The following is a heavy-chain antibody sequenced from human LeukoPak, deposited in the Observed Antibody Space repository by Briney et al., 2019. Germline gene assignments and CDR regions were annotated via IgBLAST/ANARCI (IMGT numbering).Heavy chain of an antibody. CDR3: ARGGAVAGILEFHFDY. Sequence: ASVKVSCEASGGTFSSYAISWVRQAPGQGLEWMGGIIPIFGTANYAQKFQGRVTITTDESTSTAYMELSSLRSEDTAVYYCARGGAVAGILEFHFDYWGQGTLVTVSS. V-gene: IGHV1-69*05. J-gene: IGHJ4*02. D-gene: IGHD6-19*01. CDR2: IIPIFGTA. CDR1: GGTFSSYA.